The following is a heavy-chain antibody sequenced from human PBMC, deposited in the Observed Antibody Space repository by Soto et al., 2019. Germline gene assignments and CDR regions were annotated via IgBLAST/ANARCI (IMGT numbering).Heavy chain of an antibody. J-gene: IGHJ6*02. Sequence: SHTLSLTCAISGDSVSSNSADWNWVRQSPSRGLEWLGRTYYRSKWYDDYAVSVKSRITINPDTSKNQFSLHLNSVTPEDTAVYYCARGAGRGYCSGNTCYSPYNYYGMDVWGQGTTVTVYS. V-gene: IGHV6-1*01. CDR2: TYYRSKWYD. D-gene: IGHD2-15*01. CDR1: GDSVSSNSAD. CDR3: ARGAGRGYCSGNTCYSPYNYYGMDV.